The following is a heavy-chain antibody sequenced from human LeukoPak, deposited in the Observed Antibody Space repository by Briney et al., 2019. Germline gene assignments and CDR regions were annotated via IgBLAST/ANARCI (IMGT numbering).Heavy chain of an antibody. CDR1: GLTFSSYG. CDR3: ARSYDILTGYCDY. J-gene: IGHJ4*02. V-gene: IGHV3-33*01. CDR2: IWYDGSNK. D-gene: IGHD3-9*01. Sequence: GGSLRLSCAASGLTFSSYGMHWVRQAPGKGLEWVAVIWYDGSNKYNADSVKGRFTISRDNSKNTLYLQMNSLRAEDTAVYYCARSYDILTGYCDYWGQGTLVTVSS.